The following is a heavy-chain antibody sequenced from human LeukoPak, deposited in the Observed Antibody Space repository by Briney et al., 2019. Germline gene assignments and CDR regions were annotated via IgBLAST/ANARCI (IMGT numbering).Heavy chain of an antibody. Sequence: GASVKVSCKASGGTFSSYAISWVRQAPGQGLEWMGRIIPILGIANYAQKFQGRVTITADKSTSTAYMELSSLRSEDTAVYYCARSTYDSSGYPFDYWGQGTLVTVSS. V-gene: IGHV1-69*04. CDR2: IIPILGIA. CDR3: ARSTYDSSGYPFDY. D-gene: IGHD3-22*01. J-gene: IGHJ4*02. CDR1: GGTFSSYA.